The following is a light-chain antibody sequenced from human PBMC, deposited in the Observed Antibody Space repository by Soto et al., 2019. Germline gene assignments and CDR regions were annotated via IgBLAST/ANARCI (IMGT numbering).Light chain of an antibody. CDR1: SSDVGGYNY. V-gene: IGLV2-14*01. J-gene: IGLJ2*01. Sequence: QSALTQPASVSGSPGQPITISCTGTSSDVGGYNYVSWCQQHPGKAPKLMIYEVSNRPSGVSNRFSGSKSGNTASLTISGLQAEDEADYYCSSYTSSSTLVFGGGTKLTVL. CDR3: SSYTSSSTLV. CDR2: EVS.